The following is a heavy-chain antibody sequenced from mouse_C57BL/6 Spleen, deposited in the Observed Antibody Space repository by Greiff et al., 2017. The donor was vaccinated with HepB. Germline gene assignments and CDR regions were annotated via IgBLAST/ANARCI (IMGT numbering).Heavy chain of an antibody. CDR1: GYTFTSYW. D-gene: IGHD1-1*01. J-gene: IGHJ1*03. Sequence: VQLQQPGAELVMPGASVKLSCKASGYTFTSYWMHWVKQRPGQGLEWIGEIDPSDNYTNYNQKFKGKSTLTVDKSSSTAYMQLSSLTSEDSAVYYCAATTVVGRGYFDVWGTGTTVTVSS. CDR3: AATTVVGRGYFDV. CDR2: IDPSDNYT. V-gene: IGHV1-69*01.